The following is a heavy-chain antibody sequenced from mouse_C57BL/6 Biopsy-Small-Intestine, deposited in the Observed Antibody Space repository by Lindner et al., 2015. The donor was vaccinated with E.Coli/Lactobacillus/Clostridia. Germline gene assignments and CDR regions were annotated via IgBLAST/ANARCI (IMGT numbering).Heavy chain of an antibody. D-gene: IGHD2-3*01. V-gene: IGHV5-6*01. CDR1: GFTFSSYG. CDR2: ISNGGSFT. J-gene: IGHJ4*01. Sequence: VQLQESGGDLVKPGGSLKLSCAASGFTFSSYGMSWVRQTPDRRLEWVATISNGGSFTYYPDSLKGRFTISRDNAKSTLYLQMSSLKSEDSAMYYCACGYFGDYAMDYWGQGASVTVSS. CDR3: ACGYFGDYAMDY.